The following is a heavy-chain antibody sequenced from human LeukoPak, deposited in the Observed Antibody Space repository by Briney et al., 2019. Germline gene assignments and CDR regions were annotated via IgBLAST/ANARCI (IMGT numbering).Heavy chain of an antibody. D-gene: IGHD5-12*01. CDR1: GGSISTYNW. J-gene: IGHJ5*02. Sequence: SGTLSLTCAVSGGSISTYNWWSWVRQPPGKGLEWIGEIFYSGSINYNPSLKSRVTISVDMSKNQFSLKLSSVTAADTAVYYCARVDQSGYDTRGWFDPWGQGTLVTVSS. CDR2: IFYSGSI. CDR3: ARVDQSGYDTRGWFDP. V-gene: IGHV4-4*02.